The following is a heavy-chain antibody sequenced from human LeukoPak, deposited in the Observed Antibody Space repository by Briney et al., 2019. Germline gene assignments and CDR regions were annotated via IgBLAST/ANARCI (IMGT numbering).Heavy chain of an antibody. J-gene: IGHJ4*02. D-gene: IGHD4-11*01. CDR1: GDSVSSNSAA. Sequence: SQTLSLTCAISGDSVSSNSAAWNWIRQSPSRGLEWLGRTYYRSKWYNDYAVSVKSRISINADTSKNQLSLQLNSVTPEDTAVYYCARKGTVTTPFDYWGQGILVTVSS. V-gene: IGHV6-1*01. CDR3: ARKGTVTTPFDY. CDR2: TYYRSKWYN.